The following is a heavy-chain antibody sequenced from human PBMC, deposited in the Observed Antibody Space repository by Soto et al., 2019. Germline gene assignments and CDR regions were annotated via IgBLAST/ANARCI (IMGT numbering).Heavy chain of an antibody. CDR3: ARGILRPNHYMDV. CDR2: IYDSGSA. V-gene: IGHV4-31*03. J-gene: IGHJ6*03. D-gene: IGHD1-26*01. Sequence: QVQLQESGPGLVKPSQTLSLTCIVSGDSISRGGYFWTWIRQHPGKGLEWIGYIYDSGSAFYNPALKSRVTMSVDTSKNQFSLNLRSVSAADTAVVYCARGILRPNHYMDVWGNGTAVAVSS. CDR1: GDSISRGGYF.